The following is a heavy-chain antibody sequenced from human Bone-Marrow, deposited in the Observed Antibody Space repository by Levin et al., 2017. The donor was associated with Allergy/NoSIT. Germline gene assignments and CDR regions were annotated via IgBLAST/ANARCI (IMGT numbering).Heavy chain of an antibody. CDR2: IYSSGNT. J-gene: IGHJ4*02. D-gene: IGHD3-16*01. CDR3: ARGGPSWDYFDY. Sequence: PSETLSLTCTVSGGSISSYYWSWIRHPPGKGLEWIGYIYSSGNTNYNPSLKSRVTMSVDTSKNQFSLKLTSVTAADTAVYYCARGGPSWDYFDYWGQGALVTVSS. CDR1: GGSISSYY. V-gene: IGHV4-59*08.